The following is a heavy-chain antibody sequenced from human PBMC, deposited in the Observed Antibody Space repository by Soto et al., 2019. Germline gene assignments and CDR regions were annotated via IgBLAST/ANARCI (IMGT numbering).Heavy chain of an antibody. CDR3: GIVDMITLGGITGPNDVFDR. D-gene: IGHD3-16*01. CDR1: GASISSGDYY. Sequence: SETLSLTCNVSGASISSGDYYWSWIRQPPGKGLEWIGYIYFSESTSYNPSLKSRVTISGDKSKNQFSLRVTSVTAADTAVYYCGIVDMITLGGITGPNDVFDRWGQGKMVTVSS. V-gene: IGHV4-30-4*01. J-gene: IGHJ3*01. CDR2: IYFSEST.